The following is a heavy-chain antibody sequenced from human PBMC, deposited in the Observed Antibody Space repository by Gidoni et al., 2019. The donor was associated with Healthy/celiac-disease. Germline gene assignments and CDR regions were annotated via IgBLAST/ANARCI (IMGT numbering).Heavy chain of an antibody. V-gene: IGHV4-39*07. CDR1: GGSISSSSYY. CDR2: IYYSGST. CDR3: ARDRVTYAFDI. J-gene: IGHJ3*02. D-gene: IGHD2-21*02. Sequence: QLQLQESGPGLVKPSETLSLNCTVSGGSISSSSYYWGWIRQPPGKGLEWIGSIYYSGSTYYNPSLKSRVTISVDTSKNQFSLKLSSVTAADTAVYYCARDRVTYAFDIWGQGTMVTVSS.